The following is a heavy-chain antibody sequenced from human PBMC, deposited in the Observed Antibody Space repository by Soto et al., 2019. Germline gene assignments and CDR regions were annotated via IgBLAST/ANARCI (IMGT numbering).Heavy chain of an antibody. CDR2: ISDDSSRT. CDR3: VKGGWLDF. J-gene: IGHJ5*01. Sequence: EVQLLESGGGLVQPGGSLRLSCAASGVSFSTFEMSWVRQAPGRGLEWVSFISDDSSRTYYADAVKGRFTISRDNSKYTLYLQMNSLTAEDTAVYACVKGGWLDFWGQGTLVTVSS. CDR1: GVSFSTFE. V-gene: IGHV3-23*01. D-gene: IGHD3-16*01.